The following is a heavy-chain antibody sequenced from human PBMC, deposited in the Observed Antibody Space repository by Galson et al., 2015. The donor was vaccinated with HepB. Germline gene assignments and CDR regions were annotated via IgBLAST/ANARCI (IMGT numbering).Heavy chain of an antibody. CDR3: AKRDVSDRSGYAPLFYH. D-gene: IGHD3-22*01. V-gene: IGHV3-23*01. J-gene: IGHJ4*02. CDR2: VSGSGGTK. CDR1: GFTFSNYA. Sequence: SLRLSCAASGFTFSNYAMSWVRQAPEKGLEWVSGVSGSGGTKFHADSVKGRFTISRDNSKNTLYLQMNNLRAEDTAVYYCAKRDVSDRSGYAPLFYHWGQGTVVTVSS.